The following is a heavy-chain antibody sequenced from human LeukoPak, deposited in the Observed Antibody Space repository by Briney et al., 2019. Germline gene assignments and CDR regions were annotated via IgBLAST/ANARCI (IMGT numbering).Heavy chain of an antibody. CDR1: GFTFSTYG. V-gene: IGHV3-33*01. J-gene: IGHJ4*02. CDR2: IWYDGSNI. D-gene: IGHD3-9*01. CDR3: ARDLRKGLYFDY. Sequence: GGSLRLSCAASGFTFSTYGMHWVRQAPGKGLEWVAVIWYDGSNIYYEDSVRGRFTISRDNSKDTLYLQMNSLRAEDTAMYYCARDLRKGLYFDYWGQGTLVSVSS.